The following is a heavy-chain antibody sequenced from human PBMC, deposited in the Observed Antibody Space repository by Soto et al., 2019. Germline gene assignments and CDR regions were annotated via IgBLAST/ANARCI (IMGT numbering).Heavy chain of an antibody. D-gene: IGHD4-4*01. Sequence: GGSLRLSCAASGFTFNNYGMSWVRQAPGKGLEWIGAITGAGGSTYNADSVKGRFTISRDNSKKTVYLQLDSLRVEDTAVYYCAKGHSDSFGNYDYFGMDVWAKGPRSPSP. J-gene: IGHJ6*02. V-gene: IGHV3-23*01. CDR3: AKGHSDSFGNYDYFGMDV. CDR2: ITGAGGST. CDR1: GFTFNNYG.